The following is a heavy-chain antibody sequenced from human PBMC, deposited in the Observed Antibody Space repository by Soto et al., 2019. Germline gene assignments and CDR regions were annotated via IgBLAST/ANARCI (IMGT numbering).Heavy chain of an antibody. V-gene: IGHV4-31*03. D-gene: IGHD3-3*02. CDR2: IYYSGST. CDR1: GGSISSGGYY. Sequence: ASETLSLTCTVSGGSISSGGYYWSWIRQHPGKGLEWIGYIYYSGSTYYNPSLKSRVTISVDTSKNQFSLKLSSVTAADTAVYYCARLSHFWSGDDAFDIWGQGTMVTVS. CDR3: ARLSHFWSGDDAFDI. J-gene: IGHJ3*02.